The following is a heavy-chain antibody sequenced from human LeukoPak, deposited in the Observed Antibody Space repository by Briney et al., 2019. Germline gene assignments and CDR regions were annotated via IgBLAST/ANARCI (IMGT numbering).Heavy chain of an antibody. D-gene: IGHD1-26*01. Sequence: PGGSLRLSCAASGFTFSSYSMNWVRQAPGKGLEWVSSISSSSSYIYYADSVKGRFTISRDNSKNTLYLQMNSLRAEDTAVYYCARVARFGSSGPWGQGTLVTVSS. CDR2: ISSSSSYI. J-gene: IGHJ5*02. CDR1: GFTFSSYS. CDR3: ARVARFGSSGP. V-gene: IGHV3-21*04.